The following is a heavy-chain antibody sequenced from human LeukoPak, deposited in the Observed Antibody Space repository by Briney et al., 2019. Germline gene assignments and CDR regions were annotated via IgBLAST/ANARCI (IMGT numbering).Heavy chain of an antibody. CDR2: VNLKSGYT. D-gene: IGHD3-16*01. CDR1: GYTFTRFD. Sequence: ASVKVSCKASGYTFTRFDINWVRQATGQGLEWMGWVNLKSGYTGYAQKFQGRVTITRDTSASTAYMELSSLRSEDTAVYYCARDWVNWFDPWGQGTLVTVSS. V-gene: IGHV1-8*03. J-gene: IGHJ5*02. CDR3: ARDWVNWFDP.